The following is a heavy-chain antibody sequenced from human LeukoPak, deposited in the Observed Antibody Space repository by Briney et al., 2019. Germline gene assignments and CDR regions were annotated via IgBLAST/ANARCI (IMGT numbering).Heavy chain of an antibody. J-gene: IGHJ4*02. CDR2: IIPIFGTA. CDR3: ARAPSITGTTPPGY. Sequence: SVKVSCKASGGTFSSYAISWVQQAPGQGLEWMGGIIPIFGTANYAQKFQGRVTITTDESTSTAYMELSSLRSEDTAVYYCARAPSITGTTPPGYWGQGTLVTVSS. CDR1: GGTFSSYA. V-gene: IGHV1-69*05. D-gene: IGHD1-7*01.